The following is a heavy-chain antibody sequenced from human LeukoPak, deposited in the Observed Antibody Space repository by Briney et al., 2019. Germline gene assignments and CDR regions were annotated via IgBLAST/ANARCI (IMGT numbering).Heavy chain of an antibody. CDR1: GFTFSSYW. D-gene: IGHD6-19*01. CDR2: IKQDGSEK. Sequence: PGGSLRLSCAGSGFTFSSYWMIWVRQAPGKGLEWVATIKQDGSEKYYVDSVKGRFTISRDNAKNSLFLQMNSLRAEDTAVYYCARSSSGWWDYWGQGTLVTVSS. CDR3: ARSSSGWWDY. V-gene: IGHV3-7*01. J-gene: IGHJ4*02.